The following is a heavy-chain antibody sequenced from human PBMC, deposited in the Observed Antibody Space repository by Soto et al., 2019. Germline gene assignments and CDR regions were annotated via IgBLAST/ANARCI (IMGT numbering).Heavy chain of an antibody. J-gene: IGHJ6*03. CDR1: GFTFSSYA. V-gene: IGHV3-23*01. CDR2: ISGSGGST. Sequence: GGSLRLSCAASGFTFSSYAMSWVRQAPGKGLEWVSAISGSGGSTYYADSVKGRFTISRDSSKNTLYLQMNSLRAEDTAVYYCAKGTDFWSGSGYMDVWGKGTTVTVSS. D-gene: IGHD3-3*01. CDR3: AKGTDFWSGSGYMDV.